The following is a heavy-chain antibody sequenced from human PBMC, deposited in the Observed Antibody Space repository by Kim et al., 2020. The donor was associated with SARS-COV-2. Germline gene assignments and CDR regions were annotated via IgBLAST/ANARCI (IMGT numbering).Heavy chain of an antibody. CDR3: ATDVITFGGVIDMGH. Sequence: ASVKVSCKVSGYTLTELSMHWVRQAPGKGLEWMGGFDPEDGETIYAQKFQGRVTMTEDTSTDTAYMELSSLRSEDTAVYYCATDVITFGGVIDMGHWGQGTLVTVSS. CDR1: GYTLTELS. D-gene: IGHD3-16*02. J-gene: IGHJ4*02. V-gene: IGHV1-24*01. CDR2: FDPEDGET.